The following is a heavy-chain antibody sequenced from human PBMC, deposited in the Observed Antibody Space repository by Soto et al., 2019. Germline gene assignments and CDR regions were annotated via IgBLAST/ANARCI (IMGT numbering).Heavy chain of an antibody. CDR2: IYYSGST. CDR1: DGSISSGGYY. J-gene: IGHJ4*02. Sequence: QVQLQESGPGLVKPSQTLSLTCTVSDGSISSGGYYWSWIRQHPGKGLEWIGYIYYSGSTYYNPSLKSRVTISVDTSKNQFSLKLSSVTAADTAVYYCARVGVHLGPLSLPRVYYFDYWGQGTLVTVSS. CDR3: ARVGVHLGPLSLPRVYYFDY. D-gene: IGHD3-16*02. V-gene: IGHV4-31*03.